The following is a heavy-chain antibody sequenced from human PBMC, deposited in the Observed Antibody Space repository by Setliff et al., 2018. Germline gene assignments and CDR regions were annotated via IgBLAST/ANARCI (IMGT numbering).Heavy chain of an antibody. Sequence: PGGSLRLSCAASGFTFSSYWMTWVRQAPGKGLEWISYISGSGRTIYYAPSVKGRFTISRDNAKNSLYLQMNSLRAEDTAVYYCARDRGSGSYFLRYFDYWGQGTLVTVSS. D-gene: IGHD1-26*01. CDR2: ISGSGRTI. V-gene: IGHV3-48*01. CDR1: GFTFSSYW. CDR3: ARDRGSGSYFLRYFDY. J-gene: IGHJ4*02.